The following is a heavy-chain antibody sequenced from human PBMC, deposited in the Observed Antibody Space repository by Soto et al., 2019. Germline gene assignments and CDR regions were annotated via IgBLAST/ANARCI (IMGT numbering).Heavy chain of an antibody. D-gene: IGHD2-15*01. V-gene: IGHV3-48*02. CDR1: GFTFSSYS. Sequence: GGSLRLSCAASGFTFSSYSMNWVRQAPGKGLEWVSYITSSSSTIYYADSVKGRFTISRDNAKNSLYLQMNSLRDEDTAVYYCAGPLGYCSGGSCYPGNYWGQGTLVTVSS. CDR3: AGPLGYCSGGSCYPGNY. J-gene: IGHJ4*02. CDR2: ITSSSSTI.